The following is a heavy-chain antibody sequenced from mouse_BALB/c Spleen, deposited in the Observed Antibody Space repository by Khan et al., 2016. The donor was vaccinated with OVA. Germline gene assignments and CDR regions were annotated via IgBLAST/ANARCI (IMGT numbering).Heavy chain of an antibody. CDR3: ARNRGGYFDY. D-gene: IGHD3-3*01. J-gene: IGHJ2*01. CDR2: IWSGGST. V-gene: IGHV2-2*02. Sequence: VELVESGPGLVQPSQSLSITCTVSGFSLTTYGVHWVRQSPGKGLEWLGVIWSGGSTDYDAAFISRLSISKDNSKSQVFFKMNSLQANDTAIYYCARNRGGYFDYWGQGTTLTVSS. CDR1: GFSLTTYG.